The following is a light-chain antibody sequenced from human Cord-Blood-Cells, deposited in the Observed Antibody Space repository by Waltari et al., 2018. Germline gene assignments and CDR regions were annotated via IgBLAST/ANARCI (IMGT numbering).Light chain of an antibody. Sequence: QSALTQPRSVSGSPGQSVTISCTGTSSDVGGYNYVSWYQQHPGKAPKLMIYDVSKRPSVVPARFAGSKSGNTASLTISGLQAEDEADYYGCSYAGSYTLVFGGGTKLTVL. CDR3: CSYAGSYTLV. V-gene: IGLV2-11*01. CDR2: DVS. CDR1: SSDVGGYNY. J-gene: IGLJ2*01.